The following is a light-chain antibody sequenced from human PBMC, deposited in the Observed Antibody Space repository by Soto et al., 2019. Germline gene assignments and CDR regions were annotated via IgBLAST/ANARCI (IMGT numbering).Light chain of an antibody. Sequence: EIVLTQSPATLSLSPVERATLSFRASQSVTNSLAWYQQKPGQAPRLLVYDASNRATGIPTRFSGSGSGTDFTPTISNLEPEDFAVYYCQQHISWPLTFGGGTKVDIK. CDR1: QSVTNS. J-gene: IGKJ4*01. CDR3: QQHISWPLT. V-gene: IGKV3-11*01. CDR2: DAS.